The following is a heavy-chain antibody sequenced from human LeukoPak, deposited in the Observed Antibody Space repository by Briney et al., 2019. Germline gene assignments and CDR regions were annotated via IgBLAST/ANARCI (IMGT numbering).Heavy chain of an antibody. J-gene: IGHJ6*03. Sequence: PGGSLRLSCAASGFTFSSYSMNWARQAPGKGLEWVSYISSSSSTIYYADSVKGRFTISRDNAKNSLYLQMNSLRAEDTAVYYCGKPGFTRMGGVGGKGPRSTISS. CDR2: ISSSSSTI. D-gene: IGHD3-22*01. CDR1: GFTFSSYS. V-gene: IGHV3-48*04. CDR3: GKPGFTRMGGV.